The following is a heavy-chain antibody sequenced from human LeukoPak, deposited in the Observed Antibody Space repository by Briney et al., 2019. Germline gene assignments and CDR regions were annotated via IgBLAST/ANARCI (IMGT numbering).Heavy chain of an antibody. Sequence: GGSLRLSCAASGFTFSSYGMHWVRQAPGKGLEWVAVIWYDGSNKYYADSVKGRFTISRDNSKNTLYLQMNSLRAEDTAVYYCARDASHGSGRRGHYYYYYGMDVWGQGTTVTVSS. V-gene: IGHV3-33*01. CDR2: IWYDGSNK. CDR1: GFTFSSYG. J-gene: IGHJ6*02. CDR3: ARDASHGSGRRGHYYYYYGMDV. D-gene: IGHD6-19*01.